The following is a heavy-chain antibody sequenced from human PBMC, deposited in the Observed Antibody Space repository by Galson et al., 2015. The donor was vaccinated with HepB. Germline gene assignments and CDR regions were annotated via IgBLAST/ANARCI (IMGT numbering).Heavy chain of an antibody. Sequence: SLRLSCAASGFTFSSYSMNWVRQAPGKGLEWVSSISSSSSYIYYADSVKGRFTISRDNAKNSLYLQMNSLRAEDTAVYYCARDSDYYDSSGNFDYWGQGTLVTVSS. V-gene: IGHV3-21*01. D-gene: IGHD3-22*01. J-gene: IGHJ4*02. CDR2: ISSSSSYI. CDR1: GFTFSSYS. CDR3: ARDSDYYDSSGNFDY.